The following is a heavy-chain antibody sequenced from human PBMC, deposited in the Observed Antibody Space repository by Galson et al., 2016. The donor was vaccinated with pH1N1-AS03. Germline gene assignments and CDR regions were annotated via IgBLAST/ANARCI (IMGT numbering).Heavy chain of an antibody. D-gene: IGHD5-18*01. Sequence: SLRLSCAASGFTFSSYAMSWVRRVPGKGLEWLSYITRSGGSIYYADSVRGRFTSSRDNSKNLLYLQMKSLRDGDTAVYFFTRDPWDSYGFECFDSWGQGTVVTVSS. V-gene: IGHV3-48*02. CDR2: ITRSGGSI. CDR1: GFTFSSYA. CDR3: TRDPWDSYGFECFDS. J-gene: IGHJ4*02.